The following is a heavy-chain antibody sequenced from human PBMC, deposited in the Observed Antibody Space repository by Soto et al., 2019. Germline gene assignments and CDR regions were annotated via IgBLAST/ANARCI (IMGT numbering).Heavy chain of an antibody. D-gene: IGHD1-26*01. J-gene: IGHJ6*02. CDR1: GFTFSCYC. CDR2: IKQDGSEK. V-gene: IGHV3-7*01. CDR3: SKDEGGTTPHGPSLAACYFYYGMDV. Sequence: GGSLRLSCAACGFTFSCYCMSWVRQAPGKGLEWVANIKQDGSEKCYVDSGKGRFTISRDNSRNTLYLEMNSLSEEDTAVYYCSKDEGGTTPHGPSLAACYFYYGMDVWGPRTTVTVS.